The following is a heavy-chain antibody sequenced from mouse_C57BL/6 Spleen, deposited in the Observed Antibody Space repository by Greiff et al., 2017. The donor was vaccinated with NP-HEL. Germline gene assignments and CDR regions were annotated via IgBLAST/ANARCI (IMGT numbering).Heavy chain of an antibody. CDR3: AEIYYGNYG. Sequence: QVQLQQSGPELVKPGASVKISCKASGYAFSSSWMNWVKQRPGKGLEWIGRIYPGDGDTNYNGKFKGKATLTADKSSSTAYMQLSSLTSEDSAVYCCAEIYYGNYGWGQGTTLTVSS. V-gene: IGHV1-82*01. J-gene: IGHJ2*01. CDR1: GYAFSSSW. D-gene: IGHD2-1*01. CDR2: IYPGDGDT.